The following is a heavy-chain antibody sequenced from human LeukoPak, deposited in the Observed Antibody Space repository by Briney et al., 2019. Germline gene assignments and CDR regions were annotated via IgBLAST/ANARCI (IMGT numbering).Heavy chain of an antibody. CDR2: IYYTGST. CDR1: GGSISSSSYY. CDR3: ARAYYDFWSGYYGVRYYMDV. V-gene: IGHV4-39*07. D-gene: IGHD3-3*01. Sequence: PSETLSLTCTVSGGSISSSSYYWGWIRQPPGKGLEWIGTIYYTGSTYYNPSLKSRVTISVDTSKNQFSLKLSSVTAADTAVYYCARAYYDFWSGYYGVRYYMDVWGKGTTVTVSS. J-gene: IGHJ6*03.